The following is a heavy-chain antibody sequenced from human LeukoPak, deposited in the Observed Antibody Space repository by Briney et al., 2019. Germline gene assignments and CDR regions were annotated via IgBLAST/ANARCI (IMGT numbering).Heavy chain of an antibody. V-gene: IGHV4-61*02. CDR3: ARNIAVAGTPDHYYYYYMDV. J-gene: IGHJ6*03. D-gene: IGHD6-19*01. CDR2: IYTSGST. CDR1: GGSISSGSYY. Sequence: TSETLSLTCTVSGGSISSGSYYWSWIRQPAGKGLEWIGRIYTSGSTNYNPSLKSRVTISVDTSKNQFSLKLSSVTAADTAVYYCARNIAVAGTPDHYYYYYMDVWGKGTTVTVSS.